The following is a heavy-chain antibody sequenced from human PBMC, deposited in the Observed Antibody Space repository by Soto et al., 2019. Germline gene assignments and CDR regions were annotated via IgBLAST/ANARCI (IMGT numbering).Heavy chain of an antibody. CDR2: IYYSGST. Sequence: SETLSLTCTVSGGSISSYYWSWIRQPPGKGLEWIGYIYYSGSTNYNPSLKSRVTISVDTSKNQFSLKLSSVTAADTAVYYCARGRVASSSPFDYWGQGTLVTVSS. D-gene: IGHD6-6*01. CDR3: ARGRVASSSPFDY. CDR1: GGSISSYY. V-gene: IGHV4-59*01. J-gene: IGHJ4*02.